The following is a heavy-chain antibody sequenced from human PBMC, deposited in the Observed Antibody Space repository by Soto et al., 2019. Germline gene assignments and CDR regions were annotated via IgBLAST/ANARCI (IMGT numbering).Heavy chain of an antibody. J-gene: IGHJ6*03. V-gene: IGHV3-53*04. CDR2: IYSGGST. D-gene: IGHD4-17*01. CDR1: GFTVSSNY. Sequence: GGSLRLSCAASGFTVSSNYMSWVRQAPGKGLEWVSVIYSGGSTYYADSVKGRFTISRHNSKNTLYLQMNSLRAEDTAVYYCARELYGDYARGNFLDYYYMDVWGKGTTVTVSS. CDR3: ARELYGDYARGNFLDYYYMDV.